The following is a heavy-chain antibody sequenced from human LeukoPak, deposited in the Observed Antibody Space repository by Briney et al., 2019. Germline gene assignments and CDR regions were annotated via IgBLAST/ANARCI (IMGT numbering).Heavy chain of an antibody. D-gene: IGHD3-22*01. V-gene: IGHV3-23*01. J-gene: IGHJ4*02. CDR2: ISGSGGST. CDR1: GSTFSSYS. Sequence: GGCLRLSCAASGSTFSSYSMSCVRQARGKGMGWDSAISGSGGSTYYADSVKGRFTISRDNSKNTLYLQMNSLRAEDTAVYYCAKDKSTDYYDSTGDYWGQGTLVTVSS. CDR3: AKDKSTDYYDSTGDY.